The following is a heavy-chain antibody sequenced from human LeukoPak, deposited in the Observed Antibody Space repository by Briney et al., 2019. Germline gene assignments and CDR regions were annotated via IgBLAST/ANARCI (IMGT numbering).Heavy chain of an antibody. CDR3: ARKVDRYQLLYYFDY. CDR2: IIPIFGTA. CDR1: GGTFSSYA. J-gene: IGHJ4*02. V-gene: IGHV1-69*13. Sequence: GSSVKVSCKASGGTFSSYAISWVRQAPGQGLEWMGGIIPIFGTANYAQKFQGRVTITAEESTSTAYMELSSLRSEDTAVYYCARKVDRYQLLYYFDYWGQGTLVTVSS. D-gene: IGHD2-2*01.